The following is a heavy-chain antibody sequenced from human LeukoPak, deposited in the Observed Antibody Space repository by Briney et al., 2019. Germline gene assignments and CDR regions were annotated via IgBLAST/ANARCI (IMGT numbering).Heavy chain of an antibody. Sequence: KPSETLSLTCTVSGYSISSGYYWGWIRQPPGKGLEWIGSIYHSGSTYYNPSLKSRVTISVDTSKNQFSLKLSSVTAADTAVYYCAMYWRGPMVRRVIPIDYWGQGTLVTVSS. CDR3: AMYWRGPMVRRVIPIDY. D-gene: IGHD3-10*01. CDR2: IYHSGST. V-gene: IGHV4-38-2*02. J-gene: IGHJ4*02. CDR1: GYSISSGYY.